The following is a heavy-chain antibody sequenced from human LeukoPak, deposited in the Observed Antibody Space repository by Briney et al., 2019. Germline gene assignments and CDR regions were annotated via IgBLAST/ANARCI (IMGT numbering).Heavy chain of an antibody. Sequence: SETLSLTCTVSGGSISSYYWGWIRQPPGKELEWIGYISDSGSTNYNPSLKSRVTISVDTSKNQFSLKLSSVTATDTAMYYCARVNYRSGSYSSWFDPWGQGTLVTVSS. V-gene: IGHV4-59*08. J-gene: IGHJ5*02. CDR1: GGSISSYY. CDR2: ISDSGST. D-gene: IGHD3-10*01. CDR3: ARVNYRSGSYSSWFDP.